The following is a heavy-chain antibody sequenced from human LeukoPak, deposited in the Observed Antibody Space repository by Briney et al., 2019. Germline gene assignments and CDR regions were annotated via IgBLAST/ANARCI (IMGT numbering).Heavy chain of an antibody. CDR2: ICGSGGST. J-gene: IGHJ6*02. V-gene: IGHV3-23*01. CDR1: GFTFSSYA. Sequence: GGSLRLSCAASGFTFSSYAMSWVRQAPGKGLEWVSAICGSGGSTYYADSVKGRFTISRDNSKNTLYLQMNSLRAEDTAVYYCANRPYYYYYGMDVWGQGTTVTVSS. CDR3: ANRPYYYYYGMDV.